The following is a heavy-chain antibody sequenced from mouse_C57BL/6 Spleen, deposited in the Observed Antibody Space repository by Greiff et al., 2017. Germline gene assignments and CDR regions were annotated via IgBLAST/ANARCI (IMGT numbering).Heavy chain of an antibody. V-gene: IGHV1-64*01. D-gene: IGHD3-2*02. Sequence: VQLQQPGAELVKPGASVKLSCKASGYTFTSYWMHWVKQRPGQGLEWIGMIHPNSGSTNYNEKFKGKATLTVDKSSSTAYMQLSSLTSEDSAVYYCARGRAQATGWFAYWGQGTLVTVSA. CDR2: IHPNSGST. CDR1: GYTFTSYW. J-gene: IGHJ3*01. CDR3: ARGRAQATGWFAY.